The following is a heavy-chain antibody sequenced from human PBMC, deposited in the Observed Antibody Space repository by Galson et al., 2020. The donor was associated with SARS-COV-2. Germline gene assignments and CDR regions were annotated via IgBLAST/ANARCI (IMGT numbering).Heavy chain of an antibody. CDR1: DVSMTSYY. CDR2: ISYSGST. Sequence: ETMSLPCSVSDVSMTSYYWSWIRQPPGKGLEWIGYISYSGSTSYNPSLRSRVTILVDLSKNQFSLNLSSVTAADTAVYYCARDPAPLYGDNYYYGMDVWGRGTTVTVSS. D-gene: IGHD4-17*01. V-gene: IGHV4-59*01. J-gene: IGHJ6*02. CDR3: ARDPAPLYGDNYYYGMDV.